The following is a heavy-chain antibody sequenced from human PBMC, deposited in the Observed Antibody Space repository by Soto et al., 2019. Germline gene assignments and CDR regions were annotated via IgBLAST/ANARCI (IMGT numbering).Heavy chain of an antibody. V-gene: IGHV4-31*03. D-gene: IGHD4-17*01. CDR2: IYYSGST. J-gene: IGHJ6*02. CDR3: ARDGTTVVTGSYYYYGMDV. Sequence: SETLSLTCTVSGGSISSGGYYWSWIRQHPGKGLEWIGYIYYSGSTYYNPSLKSRVTISVDTSKNQFSLKLSSVTAADTAVYYCARDGTTVVTGSYYYYGMDVWGQGTTVTVSS. CDR1: GGSISSGGYY.